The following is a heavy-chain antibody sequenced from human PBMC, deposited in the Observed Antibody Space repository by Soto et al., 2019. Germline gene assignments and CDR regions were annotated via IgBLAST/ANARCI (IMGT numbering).Heavy chain of an antibody. J-gene: IGHJ4*02. CDR3: ARHPLIPIVVVPAAIDYFDY. CDR2: IYYSGST. V-gene: IGHV4-39*01. CDR1: GGSISSSSYY. D-gene: IGHD2-2*02. Sequence: QLQLQESGPGLVKPSETLSLTCTVSGGSISSSSYYWGWIRQPPGKGLEWIGSIYYSGSTYYNPSLKSRVTISVDTSKNQFSLKLSSVTAAHTAVYYCARHPLIPIVVVPAAIDYFDYWGQGTLVTVSS.